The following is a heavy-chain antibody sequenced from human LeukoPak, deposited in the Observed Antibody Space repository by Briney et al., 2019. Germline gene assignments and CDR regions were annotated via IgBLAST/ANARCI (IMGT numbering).Heavy chain of an antibody. CDR2: ISGSGGST. CDR3: AKDLEVGWIQLRWSLDAFAI. V-gene: IGHV3-23*01. Sequence: PGGSLRLSCAASVFTFSSYSMNWVRQAQGKGLEWVSAISGSGGSTYYADSVKGRFTISRDNSKNTLYLQMNSLRAEDTAVYYCAKDLEVGWIQLRWSLDAFAIWGQGTMVTVSS. J-gene: IGHJ3*02. CDR1: VFTFSSYS. D-gene: IGHD5-18*01.